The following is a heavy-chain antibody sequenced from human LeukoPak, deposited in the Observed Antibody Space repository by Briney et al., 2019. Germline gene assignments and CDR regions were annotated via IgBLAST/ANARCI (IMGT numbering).Heavy chain of an antibody. CDR3: ARQQWELIFDY. V-gene: IGHV4-59*01. CDR2: IYYSGST. J-gene: IGHJ4*02. Sequence: SETLSLTCTVSGGSISSYYWSWIRQPPGKGLEWIGYIYYSGSTNYNPSLKSRVTISVDTSKNQSSLKLSSVTAADTAVYYCARQQWELIFDYWGQGTLVTVSS. D-gene: IGHD1-26*01. CDR1: GGSISSYY.